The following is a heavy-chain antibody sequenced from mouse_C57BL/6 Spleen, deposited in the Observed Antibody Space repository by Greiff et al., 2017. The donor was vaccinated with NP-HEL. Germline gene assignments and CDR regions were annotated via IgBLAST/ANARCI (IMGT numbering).Heavy chain of an antibody. Sequence: VQLQQSGAELVKPGASVKLSCTASGFNIKDYYMHWVKQRTEQGLEWIGRIDPEDGETKYTQKFQGKATITADTSSNTAYLQLSSLTSEDTAVYYCARGVVQYYFDYWGQGTTLTVSS. CDR2: IDPEDGET. V-gene: IGHV14-2*01. CDR3: ARGVVQYYFDY. J-gene: IGHJ2*01. D-gene: IGHD1-1*01. CDR1: GFNIKDYY.